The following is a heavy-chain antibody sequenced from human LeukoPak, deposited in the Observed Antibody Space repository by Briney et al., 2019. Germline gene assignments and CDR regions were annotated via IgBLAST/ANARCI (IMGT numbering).Heavy chain of an antibody. CDR1: GYTFTSYS. J-gene: IGHJ6*03. Sequence: ASVKVSCKASGYTFTSYSMNWVRQAPGQGPEWMGTINPSDASTTYAQKFQGRVTMTRDMSTSTVYMELSSLRAEDTAVYYCARVLRYCSGGNCYSGGLGYMDVWGKGTTVTISS. D-gene: IGHD2-15*01. CDR2: INPSDAST. CDR3: ARVLRYCSGGNCYSGGLGYMDV. V-gene: IGHV1-46*01.